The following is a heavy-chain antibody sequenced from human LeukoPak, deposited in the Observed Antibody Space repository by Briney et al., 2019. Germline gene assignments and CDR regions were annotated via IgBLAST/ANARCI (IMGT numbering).Heavy chain of an antibody. Sequence: SETLSLTCAVYGGSFSGYYWSWIRQPPGKGLEWIGEINHSGSTNYNPSLKSQVTISVDTSKNQFSLKLSSVTAADTAVYYCARGYYDFWSGAHNYFDYRGQGTLVTVSS. J-gene: IGHJ4*02. D-gene: IGHD3-3*01. CDR2: INHSGST. CDR1: GGSFSGYY. CDR3: ARGYYDFWSGAHNYFDY. V-gene: IGHV4-34*01.